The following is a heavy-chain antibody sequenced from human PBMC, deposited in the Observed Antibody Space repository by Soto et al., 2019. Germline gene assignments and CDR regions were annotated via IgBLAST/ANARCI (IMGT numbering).Heavy chain of an antibody. Sequence: QLQLQESGPGLVKPSETLSLTCTVSGGSISRSSYYWGWIRQPPGKGLEWIGNIYYSGSTYYNPSLKSRVVISGDTSKNQFSLKLSSVTAADTAVYYCASRTDYHQFDNWGQGTLVTVSS. D-gene: IGHD5-12*01. CDR2: IYYSGST. V-gene: IGHV4-39*01. CDR3: ASRTDYHQFDN. J-gene: IGHJ4*02. CDR1: GGSISRSSYY.